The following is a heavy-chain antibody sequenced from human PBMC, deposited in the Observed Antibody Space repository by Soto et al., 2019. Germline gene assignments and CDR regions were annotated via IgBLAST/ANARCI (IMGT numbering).Heavy chain of an antibody. CDR3: ARVYLGYSSSAVDY. CDR2: INPSGGST. D-gene: IGHD6-6*01. Sequence: QVQLVQSGAEVKKPGASVKVSCKASGYTFTSYYMHWVRQAPGQGLEWMGIINPSGGSTSYAQKFPGRGTMTRATSTSTAYMELSSLRSEDTAVYYCARVYLGYSSSAVDYWGQGTLVTVSS. CDR1: GYTFTSYY. J-gene: IGHJ4*02. V-gene: IGHV1-46*01.